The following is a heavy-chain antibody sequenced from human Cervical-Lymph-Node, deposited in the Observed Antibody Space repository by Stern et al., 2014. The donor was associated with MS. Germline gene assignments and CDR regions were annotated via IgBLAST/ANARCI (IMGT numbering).Heavy chain of an antibody. Sequence: QLQLQESGPGLVKPSQTLSLTCTVSGGSINSGGYYWSWIRQPPGKGLEWIAYIYYTGSTYYNPSLKSLVTIYLDTSNHQFFLKLSSVTAADTAVYYCARGRDGYKSHFDYWGQGTLVTVSS. CDR3: ARGRDGYKSHFDY. J-gene: IGHJ4*02. CDR1: GGSINSGGYY. CDR2: IYYTGST. V-gene: IGHV4-31*01. D-gene: IGHD5-24*01.